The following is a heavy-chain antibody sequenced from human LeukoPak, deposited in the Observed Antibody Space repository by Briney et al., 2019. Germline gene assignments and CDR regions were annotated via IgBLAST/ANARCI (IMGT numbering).Heavy chain of an antibody. CDR3: ARGGHYDSSGYPLRHNWFDP. D-gene: IGHD3-22*01. V-gene: IGHV3-48*04. J-gene: IGHJ5*02. Sequence: HPGGSLRLSCAASGFTFSKYSMTWVRLAPGKGLEWVSYISTSSTTIYYADSVKGRFTISRDNAKNSLYLQMNSLRAEDTAVYYCARGGHYDSSGYPLRHNWFDPWGQGTLVTVSS. CDR1: GFTFSKYS. CDR2: ISTSSTTI.